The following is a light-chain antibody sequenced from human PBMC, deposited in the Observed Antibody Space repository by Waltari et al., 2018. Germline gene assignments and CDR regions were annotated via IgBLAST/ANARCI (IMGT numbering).Light chain of an antibody. CDR1: RLSTYY. CDR2: SKN. Sequence: SSELTQDPAVPVALGQTVRITCQGDRLSTYYANWYQQRPGQAPVLVIYSKNNRPSGIPDRFSGSRSGNTASLSITGAQAEDEADYYCNSRDTSGDHIVFGGGTKLTVL. V-gene: IGLV3-19*01. CDR3: NSRDTSGDHIV. J-gene: IGLJ2*01.